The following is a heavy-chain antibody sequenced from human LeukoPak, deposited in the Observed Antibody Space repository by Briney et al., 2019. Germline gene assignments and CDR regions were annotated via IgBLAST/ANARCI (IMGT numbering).Heavy chain of an antibody. CDR1: GFIFNSYA. Sequence: GGSLRLSCAVSGFIFNSYAMSWVRQTPGKGLEWVSSVSASGGSTYHADSVKGRFTISRDNSKNTLHLQMNSLRADDTALYYCAKGALAAAGSGFDYWGQGTLVTVSS. D-gene: IGHD6-13*01. CDR2: VSASGGST. V-gene: IGHV3-23*01. J-gene: IGHJ4*02. CDR3: AKGALAAAGSGFDY.